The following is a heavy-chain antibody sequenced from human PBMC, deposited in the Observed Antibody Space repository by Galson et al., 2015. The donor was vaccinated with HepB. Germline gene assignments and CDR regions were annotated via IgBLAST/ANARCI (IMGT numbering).Heavy chain of an antibody. CDR3: ARARYSSSPPDY. J-gene: IGHJ4*02. V-gene: IGHV1-18*01. D-gene: IGHD6-6*01. CDR1: GYTFGSFG. Sequence: SVKVSCKASGYTFGSFGISWVRQAPGQGLEWMGWINIYNHNANYAQNVQGRVTMTTDTSTSTAYMELRSLRSDDTAIYYCARARYSSSPPDYWGQGTVVTVSS. CDR2: INIYNHNA.